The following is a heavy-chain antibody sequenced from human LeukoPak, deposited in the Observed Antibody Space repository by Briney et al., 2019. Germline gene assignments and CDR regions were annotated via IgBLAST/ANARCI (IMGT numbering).Heavy chain of an antibody. D-gene: IGHD3-10*01. CDR2: IYYSGST. CDR1: GGSIRSYY. Sequence: SETLSLTCTVSGGSIRSYYWSWIRQPPGKGLEWIGYIYYSGSTNYNPSLKSRVTISVDTSKNQFSPKLSSVTAADTAVYYCARQENGSGSYLSYFDYWGQGTLVTVSS. V-gene: IGHV4-59*08. CDR3: ARQENGSGSYLSYFDY. J-gene: IGHJ4*02.